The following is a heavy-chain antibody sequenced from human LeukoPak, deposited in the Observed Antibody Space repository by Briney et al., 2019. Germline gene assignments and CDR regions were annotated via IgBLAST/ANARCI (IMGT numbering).Heavy chain of an antibody. Sequence: GGSLRLSCAASGFTFSSYSMNWVRQAPGKGLEWVSSISSSSTYIYYADSVKGRFTISRDNAKNSLYLQVNSLRAEDTALYYCARNFGGGDSSGPYYWGQGTLVTVSS. V-gene: IGHV3-21*04. CDR3: ARNFGGGDSSGPYY. J-gene: IGHJ4*02. D-gene: IGHD3-22*01. CDR1: GFTFSSYS. CDR2: ISSSSTYI.